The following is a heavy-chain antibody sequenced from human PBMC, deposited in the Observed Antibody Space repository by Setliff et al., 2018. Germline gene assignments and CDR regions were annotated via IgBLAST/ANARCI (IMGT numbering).Heavy chain of an antibody. J-gene: IGHJ4*02. CDR3: ARVVTRGMVQVFDY. CDR2: IYSGGST. Sequence: GGSLRLSCAASGFIVSSHYMTWVRQAPGKGLEWVSIIYSGGSTYYADSVKGRFTISRDNSKNTLYLQMNSLRAEDTAVYYCARVVTRGMVQVFDYWGQGTLVTVSS. D-gene: IGHD3-10*01. CDR1: GFIVSSHY. V-gene: IGHV3-66*01.